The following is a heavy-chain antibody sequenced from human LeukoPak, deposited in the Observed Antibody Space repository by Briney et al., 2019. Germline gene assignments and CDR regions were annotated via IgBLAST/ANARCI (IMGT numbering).Heavy chain of an antibody. CDR1: GDSISSGGSY. Sequence: SETLSLTCTVSGDSISSGGSYWTWIRQHPGEGLEWIGYIYYTGTTYYNPSLKNRLTISVDTSKNQFTLKLSSVTAADTAVYYCARDAYGSGSYNDYWGQGTLVTVSS. D-gene: IGHD3-10*01. V-gene: IGHV4-31*03. CDR2: IYYTGTT. CDR3: ARDAYGSGSYNDY. J-gene: IGHJ4*02.